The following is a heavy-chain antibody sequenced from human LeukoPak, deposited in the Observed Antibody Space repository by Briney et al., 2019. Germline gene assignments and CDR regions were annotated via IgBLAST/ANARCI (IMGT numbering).Heavy chain of an antibody. CDR3: AGGYYDSSGLNWLDP. Sequence: SETLSLTCTVSGGSISSYYWSWIRQPAGKGLEWIGRIYTSGSTNYNPSLKSRVTISVDTSKNQFSLKLSSVTAADTAVYYCAGGYYDSSGLNWLDPWGQGTLVTVSS. D-gene: IGHD3-22*01. CDR2: IYTSGST. CDR1: GGSISSYY. J-gene: IGHJ5*02. V-gene: IGHV4-4*07.